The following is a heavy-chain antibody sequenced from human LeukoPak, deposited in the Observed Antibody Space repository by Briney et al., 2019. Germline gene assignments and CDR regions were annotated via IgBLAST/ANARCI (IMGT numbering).Heavy chain of an antibody. J-gene: IGHJ4*02. V-gene: IGHV3-48*03. CDR3: ARGFIRDFWSGYYIGLFFGY. CDR2: ISSSGSTI. Sequence: GGSLRLSCAASGFTFSSYEMNWVRQAPGKGLEWVSYISSSGSTIYYADSVKGRFTISRDNAKNSLYLQMNSLRAEDTAVYYCARGFIRDFWSGYYIGLFFGYWGQGTLVTVSS. CDR1: GFTFSSYE. D-gene: IGHD3-3*01.